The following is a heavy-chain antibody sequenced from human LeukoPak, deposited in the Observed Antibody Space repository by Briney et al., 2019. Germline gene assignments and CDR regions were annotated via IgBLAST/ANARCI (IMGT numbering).Heavy chain of an antibody. V-gene: IGHV3-66*01. J-gene: IGHJ4*02. CDR3: ASILRSSSGYYFDY. Sequence: GGSLRLSCAASGFTFSTNYMGWVRQAPGKGLEWVSVIYSGDTTFYADSVRGKFTISRDNSKNTLYLQMNSLRAEDTAVYYCASILRSSSGYYFDYWGQGTLVTVSS. D-gene: IGHD3-10*01. CDR1: GFTFSTNY. CDR2: IYSGDTT.